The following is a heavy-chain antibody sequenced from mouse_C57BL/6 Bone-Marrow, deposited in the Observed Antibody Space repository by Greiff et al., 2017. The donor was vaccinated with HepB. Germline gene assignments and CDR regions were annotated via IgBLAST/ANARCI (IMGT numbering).Heavy chain of an antibody. V-gene: IGHV1-52*01. CDR2: IDPSDSET. D-gene: IGHD2-3*01. CDR1: GYTFTSYW. Sequence: VQLQQPGAELVRPGSSVKLSCKASGYTFTSYWMHWVKQRPIQGLEWIGNIDPSDSETHYNQKFKDKATLTVDKSSSTAYMQLSSLTSEDSAVYYCARWGRWFSGFAYWGQGTLVTVSA. J-gene: IGHJ3*01. CDR3: ARWGRWFSGFAY.